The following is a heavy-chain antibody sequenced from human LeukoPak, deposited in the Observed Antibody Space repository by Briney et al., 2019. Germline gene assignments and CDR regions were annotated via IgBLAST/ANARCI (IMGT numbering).Heavy chain of an antibody. CDR2: ISYDGTNK. CDR3: AKGTYYYDSSGYYQDY. J-gene: IGHJ4*02. CDR1: GFTFSSYG. D-gene: IGHD3-22*01. Sequence: LPGRSLRLSCAASGFTFSSYGMHWVRQAPGKGLEWVAVISYDGTNKYYADSVKGRFTISRDNSKNTLYLQMNSLRADDTAVYYCAKGTYYYDSSGYYQDYWGQGTLVTVSS. V-gene: IGHV3-30*18.